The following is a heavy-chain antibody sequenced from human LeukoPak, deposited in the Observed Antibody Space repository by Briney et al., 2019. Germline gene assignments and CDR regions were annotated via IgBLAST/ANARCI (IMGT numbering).Heavy chain of an antibody. CDR1: GFTFSSYA. J-gene: IGHJ5*02. CDR2: ISYDGSNK. V-gene: IGHV3-30-3*01. Sequence: GGSLRLSCAASGFTFSSYAMHWVRQAPGKGLEWVAVISYDGSNKYYADSVKGRFTISRDNSKNTLYLQMNSLRAEDTAVYYCARGGLGNCSGGSCYSDLYNWFDPWGQGTLVTVSS. D-gene: IGHD2-15*01. CDR3: ARGGLGNCSGGSCYSDLYNWFDP.